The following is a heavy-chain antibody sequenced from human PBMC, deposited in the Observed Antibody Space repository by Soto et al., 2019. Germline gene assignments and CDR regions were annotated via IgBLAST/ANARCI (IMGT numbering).Heavy chain of an antibody. Sequence: EVQLVESGGGLVQPGGSLRLSCVASGFTFRSYWMHWVRQAPGKGLVWVSRINPDGRSTSYADSVKGRFTISRDNAKNTLYLQMNSLRAEDTAVYYCTRDSYDGTYYYGMDVWGQGTTVTVSS. D-gene: IGHD3-16*01. CDR2: INPDGRST. V-gene: IGHV3-74*01. J-gene: IGHJ6*02. CDR1: GFTFRSYW. CDR3: TRDSYDGTYYYGMDV.